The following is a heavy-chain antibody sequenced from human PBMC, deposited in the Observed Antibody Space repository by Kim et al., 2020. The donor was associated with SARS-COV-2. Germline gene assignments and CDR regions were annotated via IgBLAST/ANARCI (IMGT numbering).Heavy chain of an antibody. CDR2: IYWDDDK. D-gene: IGHD3-10*01. CDR3: AHRQGVWYFDY. J-gene: IGHJ4*02. CDR1: GFSFSTRGVG. V-gene: IGHV2-5*02. Sequence: SGPTLVNPTQTLTLTCSFSGFSFSTRGVGVGWIRQPPGKALEWLALIYWDDDKRYSPSLKSRVTITKDTSKNQVVLTMTNMDPVDTATYYCAHRQGVWYFDYWGQETLVTVSS.